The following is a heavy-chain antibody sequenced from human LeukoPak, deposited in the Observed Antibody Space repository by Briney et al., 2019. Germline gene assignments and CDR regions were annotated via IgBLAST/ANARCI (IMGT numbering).Heavy chain of an antibody. Sequence: SGTLSLTCTVSGGSISSYYWSWIRQPPGKGLEWIGYIYYSGSTNYNPSLKSRVTISVDTSKNQFSLKLSSVTAADTAVYYCARVHYDYVWGSYYYYMDVWGKGTTVTVSS. CDR3: ARVHYDYVWGSYYYYMDV. J-gene: IGHJ6*03. D-gene: IGHD3-16*01. V-gene: IGHV4-59*01. CDR1: GGSISSYY. CDR2: IYYSGST.